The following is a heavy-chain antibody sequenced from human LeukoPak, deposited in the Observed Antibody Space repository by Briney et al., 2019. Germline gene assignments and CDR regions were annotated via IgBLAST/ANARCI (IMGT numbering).Heavy chain of an antibody. CDR2: IYYSGST. V-gene: IGHV4-59*01. CDR3: ARDQVELRENYYYYMDV. J-gene: IGHJ6*03. D-gene: IGHD1-7*01. CDR1: GGSISSYY. Sequence: SETLSLTCTVSGGSISSYYWSWIRQPPGKGLGWIGYIYYSGSTNCNPSLKSRVTISVDTSKNQFSLKLSSVTAADTAVYYCARDQVELRENYYYYMDVWGKGTTVTVSS.